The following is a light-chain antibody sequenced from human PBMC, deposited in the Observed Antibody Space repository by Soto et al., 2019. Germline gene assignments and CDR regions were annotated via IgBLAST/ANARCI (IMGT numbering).Light chain of an antibody. CDR2: GTS. J-gene: IGKJ4*01. CDR3: QQYSSSALT. CDR1: QSISSSY. V-gene: IGKV3-20*01. Sequence: ESVLTQSPGTLSLSPGERATLSCRASQSISSSYLAWYQQKPGQAPRLLIYGTSSRATGIPDRFSGSGSGTHFTLTISRLEPEDFAVYYCQQYSSSALTFGGGTKVDIK.